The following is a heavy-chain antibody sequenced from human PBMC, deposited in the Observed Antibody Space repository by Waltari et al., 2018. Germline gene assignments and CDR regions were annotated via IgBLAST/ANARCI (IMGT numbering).Heavy chain of an antibody. J-gene: IGHJ4*02. CDR1: GFSTDYW. CDR3: TTNPGY. CDR2: MKTDGTSI. Sequence: EVQLVESGGGLVQPGGSLRLSCAASGFSTDYWLDWVRQAPGKGLVWVSRMKTDGTSITYADSVKGRFTIPRDSAKNTYYLQMNGLRAEDTAVYYCTTNPGYWGQGTLVTVSS. V-gene: IGHV3-74*03.